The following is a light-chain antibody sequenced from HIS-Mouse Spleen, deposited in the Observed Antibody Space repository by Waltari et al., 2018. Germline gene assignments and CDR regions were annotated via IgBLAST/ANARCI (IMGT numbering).Light chain of an antibody. J-gene: IGLJ2*01. CDR3: YSTDSSGNHRV. CDR1: SLTTKY. V-gene: IGLV3-10*01. CDR2: EDS. Sequence: SYELTQPPSVSVSPGQQARIRCSGDSLTTKYAYWYQQKSGQAPVLVIYEDSKRPSGIPERFSGSSSGTMATLTISGAQVEDEADYYCYSTDSSGNHRVFGGGTKLTVL.